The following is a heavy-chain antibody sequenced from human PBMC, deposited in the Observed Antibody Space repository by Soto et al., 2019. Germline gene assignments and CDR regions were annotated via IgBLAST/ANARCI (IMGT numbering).Heavy chain of an antibody. CDR2: ISSTSTYT. CDR1: GFTFSSYA. D-gene: IGHD6-19*01. V-gene: IGHV3-21*01. Sequence: GGSLRLSCAASGFTFSSYAMNWVRQTQEKGLEWVSSISSTSTYTHYADSVKGRFTISRDNANNSLFLQMNSLRAEDTAVYYCARDFELAGNYWGQGALVTVSS. J-gene: IGHJ4*02. CDR3: ARDFELAGNY.